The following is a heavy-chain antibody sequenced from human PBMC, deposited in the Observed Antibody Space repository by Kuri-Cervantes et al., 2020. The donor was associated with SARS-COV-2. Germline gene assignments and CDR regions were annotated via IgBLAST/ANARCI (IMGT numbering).Heavy chain of an antibody. Sequence: ASVKVSCKDSGYTFNGYYMHWVRQAPGQGLEWMGWINPNSGGTNYAQQFQGWVTMTRDTSISTVYMELSRLSSDDTAVYYCARSTPLRRLVVISQGGAFDIWDQGTMVTVSS. CDR1: GYTFNGYY. D-gene: IGHD3-22*01. CDR2: INPNSGGT. CDR3: ARSTPLRRLVVISQGGAFDI. V-gene: IGHV1-2*04. J-gene: IGHJ3*02.